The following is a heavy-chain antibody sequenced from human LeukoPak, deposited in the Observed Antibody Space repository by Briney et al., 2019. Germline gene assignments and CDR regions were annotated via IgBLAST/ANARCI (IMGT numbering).Heavy chain of an antibody. D-gene: IGHD3-16*02. J-gene: IGHJ4*02. Sequence: ASVKVSCKASGYTFTSYGISWVRQAPGQGLEWMGWISAYNGNTNYAQKLQGRVTMTTDTSTSTAYMELRSLRSDDTAVYYCARGDYDYVWGSYRYVYWGQGTLVTVSS. CDR1: GYTFTSYG. CDR2: ISAYNGNT. V-gene: IGHV1-18*01. CDR3: ARGDYDYVWGSYRYVY.